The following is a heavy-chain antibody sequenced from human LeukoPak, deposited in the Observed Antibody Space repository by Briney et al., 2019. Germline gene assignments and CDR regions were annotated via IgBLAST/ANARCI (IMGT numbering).Heavy chain of an antibody. CDR2: INHSGST. CDR1: GGSFSGYY. D-gene: IGHD3-22*01. CDR3: ARGIAYYYDSRRGSVDY. Sequence: PSETLSLTCAVYGGSFSGYYCSWIRQPPGKGLEWIGEINHSGSTNYNPSLKSRVTISVDTSKNQFSLKLSSVTAADTAVYYCARGIAYYYDSRRGSVDYWGQGTLVTVSS. V-gene: IGHV4-34*01. J-gene: IGHJ4*02.